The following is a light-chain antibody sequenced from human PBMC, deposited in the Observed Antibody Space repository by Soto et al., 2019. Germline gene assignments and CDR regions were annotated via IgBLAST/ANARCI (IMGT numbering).Light chain of an antibody. CDR3: QQYNDWPLT. CDR1: QSVSTSY. V-gene: IGKV3D-15*01. Sequence: DIVLTQSPGTLSLSPGDRATLSCRASQSVSTSYLAWYQQKPGQTPRLLMYGASTRPTGIPARFSGSGSGTEFTLTIISLQSEDSAVYYCQQYNDWPLTFGGGAKVDI. CDR2: GAS. J-gene: IGKJ4*01.